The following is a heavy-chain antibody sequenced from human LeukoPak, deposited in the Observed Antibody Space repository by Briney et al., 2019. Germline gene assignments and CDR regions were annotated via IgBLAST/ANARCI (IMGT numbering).Heavy chain of an antibody. CDR3: ARVTGYMIEDYFDY. J-gene: IGHJ4*02. CDR1: GYSISSGYY. CDR2: IYHSGST. Sequence: SETLSLTCTVSGYSISSGYYWGWIRQPPGKGLEWIGSIYHSGSTYYNPSLKSRVTISVETSKNQFSLKLSSVTAADTAVYYCARVTGYMIEDYFDYWGQGTLVTVSS. V-gene: IGHV4-38-2*02. D-gene: IGHD3-22*01.